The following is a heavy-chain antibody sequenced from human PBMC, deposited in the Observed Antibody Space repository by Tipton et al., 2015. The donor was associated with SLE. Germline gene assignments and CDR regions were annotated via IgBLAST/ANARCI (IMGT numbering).Heavy chain of an antibody. CDR2: TYYRSKWYK. V-gene: IGHV6-1*01. D-gene: IGHD3-10*01. CDR3: ARGVPPSLPYFDY. Sequence: PSRGLEWLGRTYYRSKWYKDYAVSVKSRITINPDTSKNQFSLQLNSVTPEDTAVYYCARGVPPSLPYFDYWGQGTLVTVSS. J-gene: IGHJ4*02.